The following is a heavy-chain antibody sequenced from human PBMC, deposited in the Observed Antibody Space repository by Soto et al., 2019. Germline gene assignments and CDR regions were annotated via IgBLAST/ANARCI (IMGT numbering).Heavy chain of an antibody. V-gene: IGHV3-21*01. Sequence: PGGSLRLSCAASGFTFSSYSRNWVRQAPGKGLEWVSSISSSSSYIYYADSVKGRFTISRDNAKNSLYLQMNSLRAEDTAVYYCAKVESSGYPSAEYFQHWGQGTLVTVSS. J-gene: IGHJ1*01. D-gene: IGHD3-22*01. CDR3: AKVESSGYPSAEYFQH. CDR2: ISSSSSYI. CDR1: GFTFSSYS.